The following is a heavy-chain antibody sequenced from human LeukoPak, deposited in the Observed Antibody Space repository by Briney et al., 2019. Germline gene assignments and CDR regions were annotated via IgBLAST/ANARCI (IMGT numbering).Heavy chain of an antibody. V-gene: IGHV3-74*01. CDR3: ARELDAAQTVDY. CDR2: LNTDGSLA. J-gene: IGHJ4*02. D-gene: IGHD1-14*01. CDR1: RYTFGNYW. Sequence: GGSLRLSCAASRYTFGNYWMKWVRQAPGKGLVWVSRLNTDGSLATYADSVKGQFTTSRDNAKNTLYLQMNSLRDDDTAVYYCARELDAAQTVDYWGQGTLVTVSS.